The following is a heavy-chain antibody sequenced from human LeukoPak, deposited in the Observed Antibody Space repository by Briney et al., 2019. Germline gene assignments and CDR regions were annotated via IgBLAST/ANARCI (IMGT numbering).Heavy chain of an antibody. CDR1: GFTFSSFW. V-gene: IGHV3-74*01. Sequence: GGSLRLSCAASGFTFSSFWMHWVRQAPGKGLVWVSGIKSDGASTSYVDSVKGPFTISRDNAKNTLDLQMNSLRAEDTAVYYCARGGYGAYMGWGQGMLVTVSS. J-gene: IGHJ4*02. CDR3: ARGGYGAYMG. CDR2: IKSDGAST. D-gene: IGHD4-17*01.